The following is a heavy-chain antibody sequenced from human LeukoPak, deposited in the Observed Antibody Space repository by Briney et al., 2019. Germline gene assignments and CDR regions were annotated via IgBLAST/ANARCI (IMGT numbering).Heavy chain of an antibody. Sequence: ASVKVSCEASGYTFSSYGITWVRQAPGQGPEWMGWISAYNGNTNYAQKFQGRVTMTTDTSTSTAYMELRSVRSDDTAVYYCARDWGAAGYCSTTNCPADYWGQGTLVTVSS. J-gene: IGHJ4*02. V-gene: IGHV1-18*01. D-gene: IGHD2-2*01. CDR1: GYTFSSYG. CDR2: ISAYNGNT. CDR3: ARDWGAAGYCSTTNCPADY.